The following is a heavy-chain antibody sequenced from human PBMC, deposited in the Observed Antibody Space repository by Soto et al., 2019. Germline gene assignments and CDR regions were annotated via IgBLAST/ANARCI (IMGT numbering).Heavy chain of an antibody. CDR2: IWYDGSNK. V-gene: IGHV3-33*06. CDR3: AKAGHGDYGWS. Sequence: QVYLEESGGGVVQPGRSLRLSCAASGFTFDNFAMHWVCQAPGKGLEWVAVIWYDGSNKYYADSVKGRFSISRDNSKNTLSLQMSSLRVDDTAVYYCAKAGHGDYGWSWGQGTPVTVSS. D-gene: IGHD4-17*01. CDR1: GFTFDNFA. J-gene: IGHJ4*02.